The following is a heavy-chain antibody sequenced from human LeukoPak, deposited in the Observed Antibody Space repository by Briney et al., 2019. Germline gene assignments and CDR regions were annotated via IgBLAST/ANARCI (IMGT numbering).Heavy chain of an antibody. CDR3: AKGYCSSTSCPTSLYYFDY. V-gene: IGHV3-30*02. CDR2: IRYDGSNK. CDR1: GFTFSSYG. Sequence: GGSLRLSCAASGFTFSSYGMHWVRQAPGKGLEWVAFIRYDGSNKYYADSVKGRFTISRDNSKNTLYLQMNSLRAEDTAVYYCAKGYCSSTSCPTSLYYFDYWGQGTLVTVSS. J-gene: IGHJ4*02. D-gene: IGHD2-2*01.